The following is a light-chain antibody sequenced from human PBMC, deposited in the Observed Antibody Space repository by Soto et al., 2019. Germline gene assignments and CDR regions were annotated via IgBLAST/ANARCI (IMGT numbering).Light chain of an antibody. CDR2: GAS. Sequence: IVMPQSPATLSVSPGGGATLSCRASQSVRTKLAWYQQKAGQAPRLLIYGASTRASGVSDRFSGSGSGTEYTLTISRLQSEDFAVYYCQQYDTWPSITFGQGTRLE. V-gene: IGKV3-15*01. CDR1: QSVRTK. CDR3: QQYDTWPSIT. J-gene: IGKJ5*01.